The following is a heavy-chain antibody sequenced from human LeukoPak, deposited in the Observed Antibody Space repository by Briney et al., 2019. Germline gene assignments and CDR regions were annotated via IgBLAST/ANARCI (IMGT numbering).Heavy chain of an antibody. CDR3: ARDPRGYSFYDYY. J-gene: IGHJ4*02. V-gene: IGHV3-53*01. Sequence: GGSLRLSCAASRYSVSINYMSGGRQAPGKGLEWVSVIYSGGSTYYADSVKGRFTISRDNSKNTLYLQMNSLRAAVTAVYYCARDPRGYSFYDYYWGQGTLVTVSS. D-gene: IGHD5/OR15-5a*01. CDR2: IYSGGST. CDR1: RYSVSINY.